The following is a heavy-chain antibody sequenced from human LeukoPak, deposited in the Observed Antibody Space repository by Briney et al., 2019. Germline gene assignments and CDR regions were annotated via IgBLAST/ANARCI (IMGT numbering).Heavy chain of an antibody. D-gene: IGHD2-15*01. CDR3: ARTRGAYSYEAFDL. CDR2: ISTNGGST. Sequence: GGSLRLSCAGSGLTFSSYAMYWVRQAPGKGLEYVSFISTNGGSTDYANSVKGRFTISRDNSQNTLFLQMGSLRPEDTAVYYCARTRGAYSYEAFDLWGQGTMAAVSS. V-gene: IGHV3-64*01. CDR1: GLTFSSYA. J-gene: IGHJ3*01.